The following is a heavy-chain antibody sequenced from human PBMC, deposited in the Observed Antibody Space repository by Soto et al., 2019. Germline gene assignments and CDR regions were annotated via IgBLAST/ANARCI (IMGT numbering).Heavy chain of an antibody. V-gene: IGHV4-31*03. CDR2: IYYSGST. J-gene: IGHJ5*02. CDR1: GGSISSGGYY. D-gene: IGHD2-2*01. Sequence: PSETLSLTCTVSGGSISSGGYYWSWIRQHPGKGLEWIGYIYYSGSTYYNPSLKSRVTISVDTSKNQFSLKLSSVTAADTAVYYCARADIEIVVVPAAMAWFDPWGQGTLVTVSS. CDR3: ARADIEIVVVPAAMAWFDP.